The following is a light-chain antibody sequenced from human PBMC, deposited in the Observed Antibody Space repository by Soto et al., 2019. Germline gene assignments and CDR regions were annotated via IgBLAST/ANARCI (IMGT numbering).Light chain of an antibody. CDR1: QSISTY. Sequence: IQMTQSPSSLSASVGDRVTITCRASQSISTYLNWYQQKPGKAPELLIYAASSLQSGVPSRFSGSVSGTDFTLTISSLQPEDFATYYCQQSYSIPLTFGGGTKVDIK. V-gene: IGKV1-39*01. J-gene: IGKJ4*01. CDR2: AAS. CDR3: QQSYSIPLT.